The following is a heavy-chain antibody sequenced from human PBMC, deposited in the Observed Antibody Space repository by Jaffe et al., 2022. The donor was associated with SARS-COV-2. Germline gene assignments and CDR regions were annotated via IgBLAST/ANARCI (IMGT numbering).Heavy chain of an antibody. CDR2: IYWDDDK. Sequence: QITLKESGPTLVKPTQTLTLTCTFSGFSLSTSGVGVGWIRQPPGKALEWLALIYWDDDKRYSPSLKSRLTITKDTSKNQVVLTMTNMDPVDTATYYCAHSSSKKRVYAIWIGLDYYYYGMDVWGQGTTVTVSS. D-gene: IGHD2-8*01. J-gene: IGHJ6*02. V-gene: IGHV2-5*02. CDR1: GFSLSTSGVG. CDR3: AHSSSKKRVYAIWIGLDYYYYGMDV.